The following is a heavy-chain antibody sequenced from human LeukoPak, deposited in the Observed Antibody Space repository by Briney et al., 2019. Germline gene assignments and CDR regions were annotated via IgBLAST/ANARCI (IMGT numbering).Heavy chain of an antibody. CDR3: AKRQAAAGSFDAFDI. D-gene: IGHD6-13*01. V-gene: IGHV4-4*07. Sequence: KPSETLSLTCTVSGGSISSYYWSWIRQPAGKGLEWIGRIYTSGSTNYNPSLKSRVTISVDTSKNQFSLKLSSVTAADTAVYYCAKRQAAAGSFDAFDIWGQGTMVTVSS. CDR2: IYTSGST. CDR1: GGSISSYY. J-gene: IGHJ3*02.